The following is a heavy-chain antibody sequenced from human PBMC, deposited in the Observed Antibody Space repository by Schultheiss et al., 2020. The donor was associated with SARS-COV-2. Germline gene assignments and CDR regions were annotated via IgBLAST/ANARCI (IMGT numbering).Heavy chain of an antibody. V-gene: IGHV3-21*01. Sequence: GGSLRLSCAASGFTFSSYAMSWVRQAPGKGLEWVSSISSSSSYIYYADSVKGRFTISRDNAKNSLYLQMNSLRAEDTAVYYCARDRHYYDSSVAYYYGMDVWGQGTTVTVSS. CDR2: ISSSSSYI. CDR3: ARDRHYYDSSVAYYYGMDV. D-gene: IGHD3-22*01. J-gene: IGHJ6*02. CDR1: GFTFSSYA.